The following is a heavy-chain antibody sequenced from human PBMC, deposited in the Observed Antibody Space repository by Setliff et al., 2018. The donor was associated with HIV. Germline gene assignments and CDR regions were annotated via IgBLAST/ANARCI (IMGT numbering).Heavy chain of an antibody. CDR3: ARDVFAYYYGSGSYIDY. D-gene: IGHD3-10*01. CDR2: INPNSGGT. CDR1: GYTFTGYY. J-gene: IGHJ4*02. V-gene: IGHV1-2*02. Sequence: GASVKVSCKASGYTFTGYYMHWVRQAPGQGLEWMGWINPNSGGTNYAQKFQGRVTMTRDTSISTAYMELRSLRSDDTAVYYCARDVFAYYYGSGSYIDYWGQGTLVTVSS.